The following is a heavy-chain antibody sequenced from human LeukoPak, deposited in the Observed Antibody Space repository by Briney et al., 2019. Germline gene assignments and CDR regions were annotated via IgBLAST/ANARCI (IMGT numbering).Heavy chain of an antibody. V-gene: IGHV3-11*01. CDR1: GFNFSDYY. CDR2: ISFSGTTI. Sequence: GGSLRLSCAASGFNFSDYYMSWIRQVPGRGLEWLSHISFSGTTIYYADSVEGRFTISRDNAKNSLYLQMNSLRAEDTALYYCAKDGGSGSTSGFYFDYWGQGTLVTVSS. CDR3: AKDGGSGSTSGFYFDY. D-gene: IGHD3-10*01. J-gene: IGHJ4*02.